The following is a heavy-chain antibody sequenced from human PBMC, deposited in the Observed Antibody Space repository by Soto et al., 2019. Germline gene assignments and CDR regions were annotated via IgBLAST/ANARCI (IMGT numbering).Heavy chain of an antibody. CDR2: IYYIGST. CDR1: GASIRTFY. CDR3: ARFGEYCSGGTCYSGRFDT. V-gene: IGHV4-59*01. Sequence: SETLSLTCTVSGASIRTFYWGWLRQPPGKGLEWIGYIYYIGSTNYNPSLKSRVTTSVDTSTNQFSLKLSSVTAADTAVYYCARFGEYCSGGTCYSGRFDTWGQGTLVTVSS. D-gene: IGHD2-15*01. J-gene: IGHJ5*02.